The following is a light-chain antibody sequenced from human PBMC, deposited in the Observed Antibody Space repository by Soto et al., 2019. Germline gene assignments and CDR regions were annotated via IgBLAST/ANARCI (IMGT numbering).Light chain of an antibody. CDR3: QQRNIWPPVT. V-gene: IGKV3-11*01. CDR2: GAF. CDR1: QSVTNF. J-gene: IGKJ5*01. Sequence: IVLTQSPDTLSLSPGERATLSCSPSQSVTNFLAWYQQKPGQAPRLLIYGAFNRATGIPARFSGSGSGTDFTLTISSLEPEDSAIYYCQQRNIWPPVTFGQGTRLEIK.